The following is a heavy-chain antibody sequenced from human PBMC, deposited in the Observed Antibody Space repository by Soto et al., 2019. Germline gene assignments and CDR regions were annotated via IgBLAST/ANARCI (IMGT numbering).Heavy chain of an antibody. D-gene: IGHD2-8*01. J-gene: IGHJ6*03. CDR3: ALTRYYYYYYMDV. Sequence: SGLLEPPGKGLEWIEEINHSGSTNYNPSLKSRVTISVDTSKNQFSLKLSSVTAADTAVYYCALTRYYYYYYMDVWGKGTTVTVSS. V-gene: IGHV4-34*01. CDR2: INHSGST.